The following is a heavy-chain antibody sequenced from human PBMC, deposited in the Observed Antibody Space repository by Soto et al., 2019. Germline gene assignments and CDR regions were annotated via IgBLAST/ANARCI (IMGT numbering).Heavy chain of an antibody. J-gene: IGHJ6*02. V-gene: IGHV3-23*01. CDR2: ISGSGGTT. CDR3: ATDPYRLGLFYHYHIDV. D-gene: IGHD3-16*01. Sequence: GGSVRLSCAASEFTFSSYAMSWVRQAPGKGLEWVAEISGSGGTTNYADPGKGCFPFSRTIFKYAPYLEMSSLRADATAVYYSATDPYRLGLFYHYHIDVWGQGTTVTVSS. CDR1: EFTFSSYA.